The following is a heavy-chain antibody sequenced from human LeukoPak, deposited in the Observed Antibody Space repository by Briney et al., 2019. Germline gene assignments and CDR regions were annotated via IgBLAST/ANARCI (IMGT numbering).Heavy chain of an antibody. Sequence: SETLSLTCIVSGGSISSGSYYWSWIRQPAGKGREWIGRIYTSGSTNYNPSLKSRVTISVDTSKNQFSLKLSSVTAADTAVYYCAREGYSSTSWGQGTLVTASS. CDR3: AREGYSSTS. V-gene: IGHV4-61*02. CDR1: GGSISSGSYY. J-gene: IGHJ4*02. D-gene: IGHD6-19*01. CDR2: IYTSGST.